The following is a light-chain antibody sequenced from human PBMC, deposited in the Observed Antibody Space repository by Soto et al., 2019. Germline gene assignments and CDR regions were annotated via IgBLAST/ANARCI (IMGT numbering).Light chain of an antibody. CDR3: QQYGSSAWT. CDR2: GAS. V-gene: IGKV3-20*01. J-gene: IGKJ1*01. CDR1: QSVSSSY. Sequence: EIVLTQSPGTLSLSPGERATLSCRASQSVSSSYLAWYQQKPGQAPRLLIYGASSRATVIPDRFSGSGSGTDFTLTISRLEPDDFAVYYCQQYGSSAWTVGQGTKVEIK.